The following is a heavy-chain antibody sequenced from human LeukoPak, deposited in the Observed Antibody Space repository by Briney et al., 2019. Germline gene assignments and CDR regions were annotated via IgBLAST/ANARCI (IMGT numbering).Heavy chain of an antibody. CDR1: GFTFSTSG. CDR2: IWYDGSNK. D-gene: IGHD3-22*01. J-gene: IGHJ4*02. Sequence: GGSLRLSCAASGFTFSTSGMHWVRQAPGKGLEWVAVIWYDGSNKHYAESVKGRFSISRDNSESTLYLQMNSLRAEDTAVYYCARARGVSTGYRPIDYWGQGTLVTVSS. CDR3: ARARGVSTGYRPIDY. V-gene: IGHV3-33*01.